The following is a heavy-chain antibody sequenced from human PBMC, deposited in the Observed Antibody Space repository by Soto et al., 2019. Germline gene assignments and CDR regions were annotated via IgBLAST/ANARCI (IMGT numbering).Heavy chain of an antibody. V-gene: IGHV4-59*01. D-gene: IGHD5-18*01. Sequence: QVQLQESGPGLVKPSETLSLTCTVSGGSISSYYWSWIRQPPGKGLEWIGYIYYSGSTNYNPSLKGRVTISVDTSKNQFSLKLSSVTAADTAVYYCARLTTRGGSWIQLWSDAGVFDYWGQGTLVTVSS. CDR2: IYYSGST. J-gene: IGHJ4*02. CDR1: GGSISSYY. CDR3: ARLTTRGGSWIQLWSDAGVFDY.